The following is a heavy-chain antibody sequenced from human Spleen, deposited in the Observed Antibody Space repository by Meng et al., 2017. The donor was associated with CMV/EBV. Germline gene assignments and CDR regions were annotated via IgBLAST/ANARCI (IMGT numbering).Heavy chain of an antibody. CDR3: VKAIANYGSGFDA. D-gene: IGHD4/OR15-4a*01. J-gene: IGHJ5*02. Sequence: ASGFTFDDYNLHWVSQVPGKGLEWVALINWNGNRTDYEDAVKGRLTISRDNAKNSVFLQMHSLRIEDSALYFCVKAIANYGSGFDAWGRGALVTVSS. CDR1: GFTFDDYN. V-gene: IGHV3-43*01. CDR2: INWNGNRT.